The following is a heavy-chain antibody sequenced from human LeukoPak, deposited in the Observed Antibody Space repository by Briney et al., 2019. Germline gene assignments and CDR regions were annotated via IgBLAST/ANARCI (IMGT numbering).Heavy chain of an antibody. J-gene: IGHJ4*02. D-gene: IGHD3-16*01. CDR1: GFTFSDYY. CDR3: AKDRLGGPYFFHY. V-gene: IGHV3-11*01. Sequence: GGSLRLSCAASGFTFSDYYMSWIRQAPGKGLEWVSYISSSGSTIYYADSVKGRFTISRDNSKNTLYLQINSLRAEDTAVYFCAKDRLGGPYFFHYWGQGTLVTVSS. CDR2: ISSSGSTI.